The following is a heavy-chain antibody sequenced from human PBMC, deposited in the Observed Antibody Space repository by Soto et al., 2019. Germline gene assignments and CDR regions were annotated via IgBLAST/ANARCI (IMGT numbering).Heavy chain of an antibody. CDR3: ATRITVFGLLIPPFDP. Sequence: SETLSLTCAVYGGSVNGYYWNWIRQPPGKGLEWIGEINHTGGTHYNPSLKNRVTMSVDTSKNQFSLRLSSVTAADTAIYYCATRITVFGLLIPPFDPWGQGTQVTVSS. CDR2: INHTGGT. CDR1: GGSVNGYY. V-gene: IGHV4-34*01. D-gene: IGHD3-3*01. J-gene: IGHJ5*02.